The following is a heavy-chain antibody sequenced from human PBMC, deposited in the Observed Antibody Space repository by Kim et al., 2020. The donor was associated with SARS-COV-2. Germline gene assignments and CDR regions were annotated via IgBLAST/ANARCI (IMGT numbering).Heavy chain of an antibody. J-gene: IGHJ6*02. CDR2: IWYDGSNK. CDR3: ARALALYDPYYYYYGMDV. Sequence: GGSLRLSCAASGFTFSSYGMHWVRQAPGKGLEWVAVIWYDGSNKYYADSVKGRFTISRDNSKNTLYLQMNSLRAEDTAVYYCARALALYDPYYYYYGMDVWGQGTTVTVSS. V-gene: IGHV3-33*08. CDR1: GFTFSSYG. D-gene: IGHD3-3*01.